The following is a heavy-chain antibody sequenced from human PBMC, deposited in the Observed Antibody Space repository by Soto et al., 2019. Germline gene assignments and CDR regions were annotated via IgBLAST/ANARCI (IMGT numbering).Heavy chain of an antibody. J-gene: IGHJ4*02. CDR2: IYDSGSS. CDR1: GASISSGDYF. Sequence: PSETLSLTCTVSGASISSGDYFWSWIRQSPGKGLEWIGYIYDSGSSYYNPSLKSRVSMSVDTSKNQFSLKLSSVTAADTAEYYCAREKGYISGPKNFDYWGQGTLVTVSS. D-gene: IGHD5-12*01. V-gene: IGHV4-30-4*01. CDR3: AREKGYISGPKNFDY.